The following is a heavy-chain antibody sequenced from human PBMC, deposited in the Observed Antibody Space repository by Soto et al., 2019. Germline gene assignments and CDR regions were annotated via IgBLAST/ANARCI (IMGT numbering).Heavy chain of an antibody. CDR1: GFTFSSCW. CDR3: ARGTPRYDFWSGYYRYYYYYYMDV. V-gene: IGHV3-7*01. J-gene: IGHJ6*03. D-gene: IGHD3-3*01. CDR2: IKQEGSEK. Sequence: GGSLTLSCAASGFTFSSCWMSWVRQAPGKGLEWVTNIKQEGSEKYYVDCVKGRFTISRDNAKNSLYLKMNSLRAEDTAVYYCARGTPRYDFWSGYYRYYYYYYMDVWGKGTTVTVSS.